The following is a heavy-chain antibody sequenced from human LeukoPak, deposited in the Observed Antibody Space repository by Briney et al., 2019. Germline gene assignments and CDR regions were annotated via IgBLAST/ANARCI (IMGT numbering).Heavy chain of an antibody. Sequence: SETLSLTCTVSGGSISRYYWNWIRQLPGERLEWIGWIHYSGSTAYNPSLESRVTMSVDTSKNHISLKMTSVTAADTATYYCARWGYFDSSGYFVVDYWGQGALVTVSS. D-gene: IGHD3-22*01. CDR3: ARWGYFDSSGYFVVDY. J-gene: IGHJ4*02. CDR1: GGSISRYY. CDR2: IHYSGST. V-gene: IGHV4-59*01.